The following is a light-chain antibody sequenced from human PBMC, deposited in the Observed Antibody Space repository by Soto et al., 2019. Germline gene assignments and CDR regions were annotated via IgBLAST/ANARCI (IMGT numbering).Light chain of an antibody. CDR3: SSYGGSNNLV. CDR2: EVS. J-gene: IGLJ2*01. V-gene: IGLV2-8*01. CDR1: SSDVGGYDY. Sequence: QSALTQPPSASGSPGQSVTISFTGTSSDVGGYDYVSWYQQHTGKAPKLMIYEVSKRPSGVPDRFSGSKSGNTASLTVSGLQAEDEADYYCSSYGGSNNLVFGGGTKLTVL.